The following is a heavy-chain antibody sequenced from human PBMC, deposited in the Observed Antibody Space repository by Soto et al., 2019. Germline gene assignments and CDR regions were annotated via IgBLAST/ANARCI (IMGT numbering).Heavy chain of an antibody. CDR3: ARHPRVGESLPLNYYAVEV. Sequence: GGSLRLSCTASGFTFSDYEMNWFRQAPGKGLEWVGFIRSKDLGGTEHYAASVRGRFTISRDYAKSVAYLQMDSLKTEETGVNYCARHPRVGESLPLNYYAVEVWGQGTTVTVPS. J-gene: IGHJ6*02. CDR1: GFTFSDYE. D-gene: IGHD3-10*01. CDR2: IRSKDLGGTE. V-gene: IGHV3-49*03.